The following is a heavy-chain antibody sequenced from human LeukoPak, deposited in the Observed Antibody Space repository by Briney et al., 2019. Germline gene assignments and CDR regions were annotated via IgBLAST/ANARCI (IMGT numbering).Heavy chain of an antibody. CDR1: GGSISSYY. CDR3: ARDYYGGNSSPYYFDY. V-gene: IGHV4-59*01. CDR2: IYYSGST. D-gene: IGHD4-23*01. Sequence: PSETPSLTCTVSGGSISSYYWSWIRQPPGKGLEWIGYIYYSGSTNYNPSLKSRVTISVDTSKNQFSLKLSSVTAADTAVYYCARDYYGGNSSPYYFDYWGQGTLVTVSS. J-gene: IGHJ4*02.